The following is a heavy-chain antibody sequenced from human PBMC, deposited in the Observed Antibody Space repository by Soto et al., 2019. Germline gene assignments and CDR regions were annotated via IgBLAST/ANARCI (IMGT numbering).Heavy chain of an antibody. V-gene: IGHV4-59*13. J-gene: IGHJ4*02. D-gene: IGHD6-13*01. Sequence: ETLSRTCPVSGGSMRNYFWTWIRQPPGKGLEWIGYIHYSGTTIFFPSYNPCLRSRVTISEDTSKNQFSLKLLSVTTADTAVYFCAAGEASSRNLAPYYLDFWGQGTLVTVSS. CDR3: AAGEASSRNLAPYYLDF. CDR1: GGSMRNYF. CDR2: IHYSGTT.